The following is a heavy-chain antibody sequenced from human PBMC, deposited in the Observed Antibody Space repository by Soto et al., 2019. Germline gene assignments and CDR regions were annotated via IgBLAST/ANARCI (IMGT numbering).Heavy chain of an antibody. CDR3: ATLLLVRGCYCSMDV. J-gene: IGHJ6*02. V-gene: IGHV1-2*02. D-gene: IGHD1-26*01. CDR2: INPNSGGT. CDR1: GYTFTGYY. Sequence: ASVKVSCKASGYTFTGYYMHWVRQAPGQGLEWMGWINPNSGGTNYAQKFQGRVTMTRDTSISTAYMELSRLKSDDTAVYYCATLLLVRGCYCSMDVWGQGTTVTVSS.